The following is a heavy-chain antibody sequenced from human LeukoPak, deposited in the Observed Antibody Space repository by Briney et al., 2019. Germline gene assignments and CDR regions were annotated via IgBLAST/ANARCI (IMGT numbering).Heavy chain of an antibody. CDR2: ISSSGSSI. J-gene: IGHJ4*02. CDR3: ARGVNYYDSSGYYFSY. D-gene: IGHD3-22*01. CDR1: GFTFSSYW. V-gene: IGHV3-48*04. Sequence: PGGSLRLSCAASGFTFSSYWMNWVRQAPGKGLEWVSYISSSGSSIYYADSVKGRFTISRDNAKNSLYLQMNSLRAEDTAVYYCARGVNYYDSSGYYFSYWGQGTLVTVSS.